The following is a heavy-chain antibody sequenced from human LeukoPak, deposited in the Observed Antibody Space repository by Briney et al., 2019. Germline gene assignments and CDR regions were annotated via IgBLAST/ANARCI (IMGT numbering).Heavy chain of an antibody. J-gene: IGHJ3*02. CDR1: GGSISSGGYY. D-gene: IGHD3-10*01. V-gene: IGHV4-31*03. CDR3: ARDGAMVRRAFDI. Sequence: SETLSLTCTVSGGSISSGGYYWSWIRQHPGKGLEWIGYIYYSGSTYYNPSLKRRVTISVDTSKDQFSLKLSSVTAADTAVYYCARDGAMVRRAFDIWGQGTMVTVSS. CDR2: IYYSGST.